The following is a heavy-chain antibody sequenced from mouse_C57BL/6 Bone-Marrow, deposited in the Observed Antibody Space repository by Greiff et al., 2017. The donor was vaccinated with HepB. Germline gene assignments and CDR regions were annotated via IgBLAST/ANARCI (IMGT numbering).Heavy chain of an antibody. CDR3: AYDYDY. J-gene: IGHJ2*01. D-gene: IGHD2-4*01. V-gene: IGHV1-50*01. CDR2: IDPSDSYT. Sequence: VQLQQPGAELVKPGASVKLSCKASGYTFTSYWMQWVKQRPGQGLEWIGEIDPSDSYTNYNQKFKGKATLTVDTSSSTAYMQLSSLTSEDSAVYYCAYDYDYWGQGTTLTVSS. CDR1: GYTFTSYW.